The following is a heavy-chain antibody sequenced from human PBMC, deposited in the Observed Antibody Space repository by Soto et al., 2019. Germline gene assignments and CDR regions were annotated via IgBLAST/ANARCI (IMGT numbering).Heavy chain of an antibody. D-gene: IGHD2-8*02. CDR2: ISYDGSNK. CDR1: GFTFSSHG. CDR3: AYYAFTSESVVLGRYYAMDV. J-gene: IGHJ6*02. Sequence: QVQLVESGGGVVQPGKSLRLSCVASGFTFSSHGMHWVRQAPGKGLEWVAVISYDGSNKYYADSVKGRFTISRDNSKNTVSLLMISLRAEDTAVYYCAYYAFTSESVVLGRYYAMDVWGQGTTVTVSS. V-gene: IGHV3-30*03.